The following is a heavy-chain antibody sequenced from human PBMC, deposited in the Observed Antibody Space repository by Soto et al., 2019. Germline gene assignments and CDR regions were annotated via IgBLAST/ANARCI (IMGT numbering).Heavy chain of an antibody. V-gene: IGHV1-8*01. J-gene: IGHJ6*03. Sequence: ASVKVSCKASGYTFTSYDINWVRQATGQGLEWMGWMNPNSGNTGYAQKFQGRVTMTRNTSISTAYMELSSLRSEDTAVYYCARGVVLAAITGDYYYYMDVWGKGTTVTVSS. D-gene: IGHD2-15*01. CDR3: ARGVVLAAITGDYYYYMDV. CDR1: GYTFTSYD. CDR2: MNPNSGNT.